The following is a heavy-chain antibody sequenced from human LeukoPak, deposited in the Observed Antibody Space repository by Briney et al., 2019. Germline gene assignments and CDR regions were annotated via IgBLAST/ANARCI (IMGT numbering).Heavy chain of an antibody. V-gene: IGHV4-30-4*01. CDR3: ARVSGRCYYGMDV. J-gene: IGHJ6*02. CDR2: IYYSGTT. D-gene: IGHD6-25*01. Sequence: SETLSLTCTVSGGAIVSGDYSWSWIRQAPGRGLEWIGCIYYSGTTHYNPSLKSRGTISLDTSKNQFSLKLTSVTAADTAVYYCARVSGRCYYGMDVWGQGTTATVSS. CDR1: GGAIVSGDYS.